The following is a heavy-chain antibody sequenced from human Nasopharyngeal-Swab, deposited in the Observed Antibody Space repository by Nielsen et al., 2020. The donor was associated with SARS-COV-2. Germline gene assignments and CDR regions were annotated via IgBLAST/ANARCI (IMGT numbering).Heavy chain of an antibody. Sequence: GGSLRLSCAASGFTVSSYAMSWVRQAPGKGLEWVSVISGSGGSTYYADSVKGRFTISRDNAKNTLYLQMNSLRAEDTAVYYCARVWNYAPYDYWGQGTLVTVSS. D-gene: IGHD1-7*01. CDR2: ISGSGGST. J-gene: IGHJ4*02. CDR3: ARVWNYAPYDY. CDR1: GFTVSSYA. V-gene: IGHV3-23*01.